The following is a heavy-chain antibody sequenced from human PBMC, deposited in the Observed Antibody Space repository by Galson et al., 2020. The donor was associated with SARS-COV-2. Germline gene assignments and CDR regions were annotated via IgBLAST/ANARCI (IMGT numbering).Heavy chain of an antibody. V-gene: IGHV3-7*01. CDR3: ARAIGSSSSDY. CDR2: IKQDGSEK. J-gene: IGHJ4*02. Sequence: GGSLRLSCAASGFTFSSHWMNWVRQAPGKGLEWVANIKQDGSEKNYVDSVKGRFTISRDNAKNSLYLQMNSLRAEDTAVYYCARAIGSSSSDYWGQGTLVTVSS. D-gene: IGHD6-6*01. CDR1: GFTFSSHW.